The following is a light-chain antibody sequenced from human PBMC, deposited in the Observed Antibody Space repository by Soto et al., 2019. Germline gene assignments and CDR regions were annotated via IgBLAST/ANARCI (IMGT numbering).Light chain of an antibody. CDR2: LGS. V-gene: IGKV2-28*01. Sequence: DIVMTQSPLSLPVTPGEPASISCRSSQSLLHSNGYNYLDWYLQKPGQSPQLLIYLGSNRASGVPDRFSGSGSGTDFTLKISRVEAEDVWVYYCIQALQTPWRTFGQGTKVEIK. CDR1: QSLLHSNGYNY. J-gene: IGKJ1*01. CDR3: IQALQTPWRT.